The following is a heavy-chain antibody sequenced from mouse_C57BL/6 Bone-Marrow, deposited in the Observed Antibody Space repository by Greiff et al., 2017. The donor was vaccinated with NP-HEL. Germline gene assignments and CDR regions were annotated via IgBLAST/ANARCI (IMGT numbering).Heavy chain of an antibody. CDR2: LHPSDSDT. CDR1: GYTFTSYW. Sequence: VQLQQPGAELVKPGASVKVSCKASGYTFTSYWMHWVKQRPGQGLEWIGRLHPSDSDTNYNQKFKGKATLTVDKSSSTAYMQLSSLTSEDSAVDYCAIRGSSPWFAYWGQGTLVTVSA. D-gene: IGHD1-1*01. J-gene: IGHJ3*01. CDR3: AIRGSSPWFAY. V-gene: IGHV1-74*01.